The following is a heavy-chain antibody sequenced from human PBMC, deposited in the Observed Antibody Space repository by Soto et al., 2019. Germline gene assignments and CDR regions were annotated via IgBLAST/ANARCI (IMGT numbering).Heavy chain of an antibody. Sequence: QLQLQQSGPGLVKPSETLSLTCTVSGGSIGSDHYYWGWIRQSPGKGLEWIASIYYSGDTYFNPSLRRRVTISVDTSKNQFSLNVNSMTAADTAIYFCASHRIVVVVSPSPSAFDPWAQGTLVTVSS. CDR3: ASHRIVVVVSPSPSAFDP. D-gene: IGHD2-15*01. V-gene: IGHV4-39*01. CDR2: IYYSGDT. CDR1: GGSIGSDHYY. J-gene: IGHJ5*02.